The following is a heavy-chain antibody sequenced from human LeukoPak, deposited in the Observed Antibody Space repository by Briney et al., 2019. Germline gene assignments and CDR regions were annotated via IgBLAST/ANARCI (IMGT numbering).Heavy chain of an antibody. CDR2: ISSSGSTI. J-gene: IGHJ4*02. V-gene: IGHV3-11*04. CDR3: ARVQLLRYFDWLFTFDY. CDR1: GFTYSDYY. Sequence: GGSLRLSCAASGFTYSDYYMSWIRQAPGKGLEWVSYISSSGSTIYYADSVKGRFTIPRDNAKNSLYLQMNSLRAEDTAVYYCARVQLLRYFDWLFTFDYWGQGTLVTVPS. D-gene: IGHD3-9*01.